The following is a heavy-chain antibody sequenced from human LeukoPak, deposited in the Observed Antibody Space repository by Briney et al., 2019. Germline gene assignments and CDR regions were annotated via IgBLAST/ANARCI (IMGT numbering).Heavy chain of an antibody. D-gene: IGHD6-19*01. Sequence: PGGSLRLSCAASGFTVANYPMTWVRQAPGKGLEWVSAIRASDGSTFYADSVKGRFTISRDPSKNTLYLQMNSLRAGDTAVYYCAKLTSGWFEDFWGQGTLVTVSS. CDR3: AKLTSGWFEDF. J-gene: IGHJ4*02. CDR1: GFTVANYP. V-gene: IGHV3-23*01. CDR2: IRASDGST.